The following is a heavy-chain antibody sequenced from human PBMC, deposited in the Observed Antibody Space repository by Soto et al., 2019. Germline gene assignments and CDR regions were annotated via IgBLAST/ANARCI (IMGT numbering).Heavy chain of an antibody. J-gene: IGHJ3*02. Sequence: QVQLQQWGAGLLKPSETLSLTCAVYGGFVTSGSYYWSWIRQPPGKGLEGIGEMSHSGGTHFNPSLKSRVTISVDTSKNQFTLKMSSVTAADTVLYYCARVERGTATTVVDAFEIWGPGTMVTVSS. D-gene: IGHD1-1*01. CDR1: GGFVTSGSYY. CDR2: MSHSGGT. V-gene: IGHV4-34*01. CDR3: ARVERGTATTVVDAFEI.